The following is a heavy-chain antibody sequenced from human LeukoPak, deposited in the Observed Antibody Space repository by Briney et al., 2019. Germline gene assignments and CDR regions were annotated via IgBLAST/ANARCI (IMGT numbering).Heavy chain of an antibody. V-gene: IGHV3-66*01. CDR2: IYRGGDT. D-gene: IGHD3-22*01. Sequence: PGGSLRLSCVASGFTVSTNYMSWVRQAPGKGPERISIIYRGGDTYYADSVKGRFTISRDNSKNTLYLQMNRLRVEDTAVYYCARDGSTSGYLLNFDYWGQGTLVTVSS. CDR1: GFTVSTNY. CDR3: ARDGSTSGYLLNFDY. J-gene: IGHJ4*02.